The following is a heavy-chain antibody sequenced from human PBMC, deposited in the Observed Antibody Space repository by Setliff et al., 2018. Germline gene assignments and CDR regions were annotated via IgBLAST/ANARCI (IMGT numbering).Heavy chain of an antibody. CDR2: INHSGST. J-gene: IGHJ3*02. CDR1: GSFSGYY. D-gene: IGHD3-3*01. Sequence: GSFSGYYWSWIRQPPGKGLEWIGEINHSGSTNYNPSLKSRVTISVDTSKNQFSLKLSSVTAADTAVYYCARSGYYDFWSGFLNDAFDIWGQGTMVTVS. CDR3: ARSGYYDFWSGFLNDAFDI. V-gene: IGHV4-34*01.